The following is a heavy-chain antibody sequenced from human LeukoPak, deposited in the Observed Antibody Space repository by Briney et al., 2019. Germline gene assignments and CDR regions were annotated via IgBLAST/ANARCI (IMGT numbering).Heavy chain of an antibody. D-gene: IGHD3-9*01. CDR2: IFASGGST. J-gene: IGHJ4*02. V-gene: IGHV3-23*01. CDR1: GFTSSSDT. Sequence: RGSLRVSSAQPGFTSSSDTMSSGREALGEGLGWGSGIFASGGSTYYADSVKGRFTISRDNYKNTLHLQMNSLRTEDTAVYYCAKEEGYDILTGLDYWGRGTLATVSS. CDR3: AKEEGYDILTGLDY.